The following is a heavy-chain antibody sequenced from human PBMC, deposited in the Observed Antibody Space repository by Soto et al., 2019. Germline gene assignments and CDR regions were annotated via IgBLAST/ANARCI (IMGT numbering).Heavy chain of an antibody. D-gene: IGHD3-3*01. CDR2: INSDGSTT. CDR1: GFTFSNYW. CDR3: ARIDFWSGMDV. J-gene: IGHJ6*02. Sequence: EVQLGESWGGLLQPGGSLRLSCAASGFTFSNYWMNWVRQAPGKGLVWVSRINSDGSTTNYADSVKGRFTISRDNAKNTLHLQMNSRRADNTAVYDCARIDFWSGMDVWGQGTKVTVSS. V-gene: IGHV3-74*01.